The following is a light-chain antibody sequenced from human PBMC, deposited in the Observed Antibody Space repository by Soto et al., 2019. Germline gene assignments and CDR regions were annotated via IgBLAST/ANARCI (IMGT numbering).Light chain of an antibody. CDR1: SSDVGGFNY. CDR2: DVT. CDR3: NSYTSSSTYV. V-gene: IGLV2-14*03. J-gene: IGLJ1*01. Sequence: QSVLTQPASVSGSPGQSITISCTGTSSDVGGFNYVSWYQQHPGKAPKLMIYDVTNRPSGVSYRFSGSKSGTTASLTISGLQAEDEAEYYCNSYTSSSTYVFGTGTKPTVL.